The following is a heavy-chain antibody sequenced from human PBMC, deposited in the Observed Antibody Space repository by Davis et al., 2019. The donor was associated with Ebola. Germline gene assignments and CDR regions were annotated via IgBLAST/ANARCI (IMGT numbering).Heavy chain of an antibody. CDR2: VRYDAGIK. CDR1: GFTFNKYG. V-gene: IGHV3-30*02. D-gene: IGHD3-9*01. Sequence: GESLKISCAASGFTFNKYGMYWVRQAPGKGLEWVAFVRYDAGIKYYADSVKGRFTISRDNSKNTLYLQMNSLRAEDTAVYYCAKDPRQYFDWSSAMDVWGQGTTVTVSS. CDR3: AKDPRQYFDWSSAMDV. J-gene: IGHJ6*02.